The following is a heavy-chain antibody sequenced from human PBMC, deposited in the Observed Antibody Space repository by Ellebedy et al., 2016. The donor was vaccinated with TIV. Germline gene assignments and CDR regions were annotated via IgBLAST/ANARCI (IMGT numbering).Heavy chain of an antibody. D-gene: IGHD3-9*01. V-gene: IGHV2-5*02. CDR2: VFWDDDK. CDR1: GFSLRTSGVG. CDR3: AHAVIGTFDRFDYSFDY. J-gene: IGHJ4*02. Sequence: SGPTLVXPTQTLTLTCTFSGFSLRTSGVGVAWIRQPPEQALEWLAMVFWDDDKRFSPSLRTRLTITKDTSKNQVVLTMTNMDPVDTATYYCAHAVIGTFDRFDYSFDYWGQGTLVTVSS.